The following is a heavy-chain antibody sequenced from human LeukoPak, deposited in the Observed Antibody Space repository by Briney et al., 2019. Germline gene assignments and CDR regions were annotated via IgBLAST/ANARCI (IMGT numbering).Heavy chain of an antibody. D-gene: IGHD2-21*01. V-gene: IGHV6-1*01. CDR2: TYYRSKWYT. Sequence: SQTLSLTCAVSGDSVSSNSAAWNWIRQSPSRGLEWLGRTYYRSKWYTDYAVSVKSRITINPDTSKNQFSLQLNSVTPEDTAVYYCAREKRVVIAAHYSDYWGQGTLVTVSS. J-gene: IGHJ4*02. CDR1: GDSVSSNSAA. CDR3: AREKRVVIAAHYSDY.